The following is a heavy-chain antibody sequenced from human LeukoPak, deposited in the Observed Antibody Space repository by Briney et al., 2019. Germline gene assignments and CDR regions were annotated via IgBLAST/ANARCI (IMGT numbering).Heavy chain of an antibody. J-gene: IGHJ6*03. CDR3: ASAYDSSGYYYSGDYYYYMDV. CDR2: IYTSGST. V-gene: IGHV4-4*07. D-gene: IGHD3-22*01. Sequence: SETLSLTCTVSGGSISSYYWSWLRQPAGKGLEWIGRIYTSGSTNYNPSLKSRVTISVDTSKNQFSLKLSSVTAADTAVYYCASAYDSSGYYYSGDYYYYMDVWGKGTTVTISS. CDR1: GGSISSYY.